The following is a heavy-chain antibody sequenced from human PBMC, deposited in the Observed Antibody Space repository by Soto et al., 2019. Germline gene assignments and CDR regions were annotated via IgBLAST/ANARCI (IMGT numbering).Heavy chain of an antibody. J-gene: IGHJ4*02. D-gene: IGHD2-21*01. CDR3: ARTVVYFDY. V-gene: IGHV4-59*01. CDR2: IYYSGST. Sequence: ASETLSLTCTVSGGSISSYYWSWIRQPPGKGLEWIGYIYYSGSTNYNPSLKSRVTISVDTSKNQFSLKLSSVTAADTAVYYCARTVVYFDYWGQGTLVTVSS. CDR1: GGSISSYY.